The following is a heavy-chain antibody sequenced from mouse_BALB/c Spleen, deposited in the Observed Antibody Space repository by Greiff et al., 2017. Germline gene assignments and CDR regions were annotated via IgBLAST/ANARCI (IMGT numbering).Heavy chain of an antibody. V-gene: IGHV8-12*01. D-gene: IGHD1-1*01. CDR2: IYWDDDK. Sequence: QVTLKVSGPGILQPSQTLSLTCSFSGFSLSTSGMGVSWIRQPSGKGLEWLAHIYWDDDKRYNPSLKSRLTISKDTSSNQVFLKITSVDTADTATYYCARRAEILRSNFDYWGQGTTLTVSS. J-gene: IGHJ2*01. CDR1: GFSLSTSGMG. CDR3: ARRAEILRSNFDY.